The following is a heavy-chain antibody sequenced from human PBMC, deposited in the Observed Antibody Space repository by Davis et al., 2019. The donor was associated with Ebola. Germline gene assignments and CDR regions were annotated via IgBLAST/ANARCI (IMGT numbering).Heavy chain of an antibody. D-gene: IGHD1-1*01. J-gene: IGHJ4*02. CDR2: IGTAEDI. CDR3: ARDNEGDGFDH. CDR1: GFISSRHD. V-gene: IGHV3-13*01. Sequence: PGGSLRLSCAASGFISSRHDLHWVRKLIGRGLKWVPTIGTAEDIYYADSVKGRFNISRDNAKKSFYLQMDHMRVEDTAVYYYARDNEGDGFDHWGQGVLVIVSS.